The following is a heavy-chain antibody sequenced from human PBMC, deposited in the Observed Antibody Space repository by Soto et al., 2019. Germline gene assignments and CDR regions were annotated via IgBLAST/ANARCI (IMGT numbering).Heavy chain of an antibody. V-gene: IGHV2-5*02. Sequence: QITLKESGPTLVKPTQTLTLTCTFSGFSLTTDRVGVGWIRQPPGEALEWLAVIYWDDSKTYRPSLESRLTITKDTSKTQVALTMTNMDSLDTATYYCAHAYCGRSLYWGQGTLVTVSS. CDR3: AHAYCGRSLY. CDR1: GFSLTTDRVG. D-gene: IGHD1-26*01. J-gene: IGHJ1*01. CDR2: IYWDDSK.